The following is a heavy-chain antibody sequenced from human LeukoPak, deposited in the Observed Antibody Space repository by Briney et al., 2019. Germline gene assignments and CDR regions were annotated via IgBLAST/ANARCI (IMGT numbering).Heavy chain of an antibody. Sequence: SETLSLTCTVSGGSISSYYWSWIRQPPGKGLEWIGYIYYSGSTNYNPSLKSRVTISVDTSKNQFSLKLSSVSAADTAVYYCARLNCSGGSCYPSYYYYYMDVWGKGTTVTVSS. J-gene: IGHJ6*03. CDR3: ARLNCSGGSCYPSYYYYYMDV. CDR1: GGSISSYY. CDR2: IYYSGST. D-gene: IGHD2-15*01. V-gene: IGHV4-59*08.